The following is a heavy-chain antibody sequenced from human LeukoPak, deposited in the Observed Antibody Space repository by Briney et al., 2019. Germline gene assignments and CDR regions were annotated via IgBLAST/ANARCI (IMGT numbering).Heavy chain of an antibody. CDR3: ARDRSTTGTGWGMDV. V-gene: IGHV1-2*04. Sequence: ASVKVSCKASGYTFTGYYMHWVRQAPGQGLEWMGWINPNSGGTNYAQKFQGWVTMTRDTSISTAYMELSRLRSDDTAVYYCARDRSTTGTGWGMDVRGKGTTVTVSS. D-gene: IGHD1-1*01. CDR1: GYTFTGYY. J-gene: IGHJ6*04. CDR2: INPNSGGT.